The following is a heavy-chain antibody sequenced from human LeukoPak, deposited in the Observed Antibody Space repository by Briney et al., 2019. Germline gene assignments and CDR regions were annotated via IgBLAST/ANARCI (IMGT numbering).Heavy chain of an antibody. V-gene: IGHV1-8*02. Sequence: ASVKVSCKASGGTFSSYAISWVRQAPGQGLEWMGWINAGNGNTKYSQKFQGRVTMTRNTSISTAYMELSSLRSEDTAVYYCARQRRSSGSWYPYWGQGTLVTVSS. CDR2: INAGNGNT. CDR1: GGTFSSYA. J-gene: IGHJ4*02. CDR3: ARQRRSSGSWYPY. D-gene: IGHD6-19*01.